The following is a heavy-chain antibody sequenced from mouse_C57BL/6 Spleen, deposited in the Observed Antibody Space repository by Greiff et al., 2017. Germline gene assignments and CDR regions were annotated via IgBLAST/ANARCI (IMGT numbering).Heavy chain of an antibody. J-gene: IGHJ4*01. CDR3: ARGSAGGYAMDY. V-gene: IGHV1-52*01. D-gene: IGHD6-1*01. Sequence: QVQLQQPGAELVRPGSSVKLSCKASGYTFTSYWMHWVKQRPIQGLEWIGNIDPSDSETHYNQKFKDKATLTVDKSTSTAYMQLSSLTSEDSAVDYCARGSAGGYAMDYWGQGTSVTVSS. CDR1: GYTFTSYW. CDR2: IDPSDSET.